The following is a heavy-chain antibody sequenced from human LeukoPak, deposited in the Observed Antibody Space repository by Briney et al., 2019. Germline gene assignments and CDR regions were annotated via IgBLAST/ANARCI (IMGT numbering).Heavy chain of an antibody. J-gene: IGHJ4*02. CDR2: IKPNSGAT. V-gene: IGHV1-2*02. CDR3: ARPAYCGGDCYYQFDS. D-gene: IGHD2-21*02. Sequence: ASVKVSCKASGFTFTDYYMHWVRQAPGQGLEWMGWIKPNSGATRYAQKFQGRVTMTRDTSISTTYMELSRLTSDDTAVYYCARPAYCGGDCYYQFDSWGQGALVTVSS. CDR1: GFTFTDYY.